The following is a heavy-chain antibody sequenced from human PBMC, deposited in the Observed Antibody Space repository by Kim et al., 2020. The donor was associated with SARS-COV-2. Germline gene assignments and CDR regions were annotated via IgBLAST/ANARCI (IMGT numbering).Heavy chain of an antibody. V-gene: IGHV4-59*01. Sequence: SETLSLTCTVSGGSISSYYWSWIRQPPGKGLEWIGYIYYSGSTNYNPSLKSRVTISVDTSKNQFSLKLSSVTAADTAVYYCARDLSFTMVRGGYDAFDIWGQGTMVTVSS. CDR3: ARDLSFTMVRGGYDAFDI. J-gene: IGHJ3*02. D-gene: IGHD3-10*01. CDR2: IYYSGST. CDR1: GGSISSYY.